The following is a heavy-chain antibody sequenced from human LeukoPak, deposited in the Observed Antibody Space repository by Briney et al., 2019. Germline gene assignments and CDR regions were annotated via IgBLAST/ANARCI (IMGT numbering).Heavy chain of an antibody. CDR1: GGSFSGYY. Sequence: SETLSLTCAVYGGSFSGYYWSWIRQPPGKGLEWIGEINHSGSTNYNPSLKSRVTISVDTSKNQFSLKLNSVTAADTAVYYCARVPKYDFWSGYYWFDPWGQGTLVTVSS. CDR3: ARVPKYDFWSGYYWFDP. V-gene: IGHV4-34*01. J-gene: IGHJ5*02. D-gene: IGHD3-3*01. CDR2: INHSGST.